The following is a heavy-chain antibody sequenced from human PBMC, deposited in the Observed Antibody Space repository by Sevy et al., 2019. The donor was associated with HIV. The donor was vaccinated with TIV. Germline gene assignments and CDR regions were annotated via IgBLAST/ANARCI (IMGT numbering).Heavy chain of an antibody. V-gene: IGHV3-23*01. CDR2: ISGSGGST. Sequence: GGSLRLSCAASGFTFSSYAMSWVRQAPGKGLEWVSAISGSGGSTYYADSVKGRFTISRDKSKNTLYLQMNSLRAEDTAVYYCEKDSYSRLGELAAGYFDYWGQGTLVTGSS. CDR1: GFTFSSYA. J-gene: IGHJ4*02. CDR3: EKDSYSRLGELAAGYFDY. D-gene: IGHD3-16*01.